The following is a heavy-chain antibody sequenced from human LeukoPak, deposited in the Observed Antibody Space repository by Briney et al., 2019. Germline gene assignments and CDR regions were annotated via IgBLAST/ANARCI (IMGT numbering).Heavy chain of an antibody. CDR1: GYSFTNYW. V-gene: IGHV5-51*01. CDR3: ARRGRITMVRGVMRHYYYYMDV. CDR2: IYPGDSDT. J-gene: IGHJ6*03. Sequence: GESLKISCKASGYSFTNYWIGWVRQMPGKGLEWMGIIYPGDSDTRYSPSFHGQVTISADKSISTAYLQWSSLKASDTAMYYCARRGRITMVRGVMRHYYYYMDVWGKGTTVTISS. D-gene: IGHD3-10*01.